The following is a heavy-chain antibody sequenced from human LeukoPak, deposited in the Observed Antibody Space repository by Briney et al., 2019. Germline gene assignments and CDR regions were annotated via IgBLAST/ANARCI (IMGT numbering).Heavy chain of an antibody. V-gene: IGHV3-21*01. CDR2: ISTSSSYI. Sequence: GSLRLSCAASGFTLSSYSMHWVRQAPGKGLEWVSSISTSSSYIYYADSVKGRFTISRDNAKNSLYLQMNSLRAEDTAVYYCARKALTYYDYVWGSYIDYWGQGTLVTVSS. CDR1: GFTLSSYS. J-gene: IGHJ4*02. D-gene: IGHD3-16*01. CDR3: ARKALTYYDYVWGSYIDY.